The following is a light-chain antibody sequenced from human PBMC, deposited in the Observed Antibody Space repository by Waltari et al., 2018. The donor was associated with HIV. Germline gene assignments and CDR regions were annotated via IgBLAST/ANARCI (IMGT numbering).Light chain of an antibody. CDR2: QDT. Sequence: SYELTQPPSVSLPPGQTAKIMCSGDALPNNYDYWYQQKAGQAPVMIIFQDTKRPSDIPARFSASSAGTTATLTISGVQAEDEADYFCQSAHNSDVIFGGGTKLTVL. CDR3: QSAHNSDVI. V-gene: IGLV3-25*03. CDR1: ALPNNY. J-gene: IGLJ2*01.